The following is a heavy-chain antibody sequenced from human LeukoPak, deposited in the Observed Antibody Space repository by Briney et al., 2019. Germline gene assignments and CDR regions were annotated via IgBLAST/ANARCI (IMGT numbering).Heavy chain of an antibody. CDR3: ALISYCTSVTCYFLDY. Sequence: SVKVSCKASGGTFSSYAISWVRQAPGQGLEWMGRIIPILGIANYAQNLQGRVTMTKDTSTSTAYMELRSLRSDDTAVYYCALISYCTSVTCYFLDYWGQGTLVSVSS. D-gene: IGHD2-8*01. V-gene: IGHV1-69*04. J-gene: IGHJ4*02. CDR1: GGTFSSYA. CDR2: IIPILGIA.